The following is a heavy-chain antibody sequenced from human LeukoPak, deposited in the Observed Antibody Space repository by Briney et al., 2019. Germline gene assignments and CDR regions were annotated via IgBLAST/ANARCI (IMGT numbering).Heavy chain of an antibody. CDR2: IHFSGST. J-gene: IGHJ4*02. Sequence: SETLSLTCTVSADAISSSGHYWTWIRQHPGKGPETIGFIHFSGSTNHNPSLKSRVAISVDASKNQFSLRLSSVTSADTAVYYCARGGNRFGGFYFDYWGQGILVTVSS. CDR3: ARGGNRFGGFYFDY. V-gene: IGHV4-31*03. D-gene: IGHD3-10*01. CDR1: ADAISSSGHY.